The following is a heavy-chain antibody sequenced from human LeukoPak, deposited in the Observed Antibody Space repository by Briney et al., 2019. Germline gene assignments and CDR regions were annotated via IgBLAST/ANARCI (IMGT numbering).Heavy chain of an antibody. V-gene: IGHV3-23*01. CDR3: AKERGAVAGTLFDY. CDR2: ISASGGTT. CDR1: GFTFSNHA. J-gene: IGHJ4*02. Sequence: GGSLRLSCAASGFTFSNHAMSWVRQAPGKGLEWVSLISASGGTTYYADSVKGRFTISRDNSKNTLYVQMNSLRVEDTAVHYCAKERGAVAGTLFDYWGQGTLVTVSS. D-gene: IGHD6-19*01.